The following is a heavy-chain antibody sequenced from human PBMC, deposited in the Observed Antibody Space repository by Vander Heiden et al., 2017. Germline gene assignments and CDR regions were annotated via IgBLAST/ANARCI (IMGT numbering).Heavy chain of an antibody. CDR1: GLPFSSYS. D-gene: IGHD3-22*01. CDR2: ISSSSSTI. V-gene: IGHV3-48*01. Sequence: EVQLVESGGGLVQPRGSLILSCAASGLPFSSYSMNWVRQAAGKGLEWVAYISSSSSTIYYAASVKGRFTISRDNAKNSLYLQMNSLRGEDTAVYYCARGPYYYDSSDMRFDIWGQGTMVTVSS. CDR3: ARGPYYYDSSDMRFDI. J-gene: IGHJ3*02.